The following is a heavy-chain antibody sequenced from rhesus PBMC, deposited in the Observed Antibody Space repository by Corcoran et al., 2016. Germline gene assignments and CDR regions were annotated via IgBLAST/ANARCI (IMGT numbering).Heavy chain of an antibody. CDR2: IYGSSTST. J-gene: IGHJ4*01. CDR3: ASSGYSGYSYYFDY. V-gene: IGHV4S10*01. D-gene: IGHD5-30*01. CDR1: GGSIRDSYR. Sequence: QVQLQESGPGVVKHSETLSLTGAVSGGSIRDSYRWSWLRQPPGQGLEWIGYIYGSSTSTNYNPSLKSRVTISKDTSKNQFSLKLSSVTAADTAVYYCASSGYSGYSYYFDYWGQGVLVTVSS.